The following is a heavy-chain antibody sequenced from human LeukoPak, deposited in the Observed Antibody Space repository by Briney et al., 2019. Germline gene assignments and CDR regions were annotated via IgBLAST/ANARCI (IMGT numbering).Heavy chain of an antibody. V-gene: IGHV3-74*01. D-gene: IGHD2-2*01. Sequence: GGSLRLSCAASGFTFSGYWMHWVRQAPGKGLVWVSAINSEGSSTSYVDSVKGRFTISRDNAKNTLFLQMNSLRAEDTAVYYCARGGAPGAFDYWGQGTLVTVSS. CDR2: INSEGSST. CDR3: ARGGAPGAFDY. J-gene: IGHJ4*02. CDR1: GFTFSGYW.